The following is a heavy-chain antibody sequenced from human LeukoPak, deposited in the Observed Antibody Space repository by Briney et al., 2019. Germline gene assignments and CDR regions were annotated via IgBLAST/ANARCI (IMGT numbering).Heavy chain of an antibody. CDR3: ARGRYSSGWTLRYYGMDV. Sequence: PSETLSLTCAVYGGSFSGYYWSWIRQPPGKGLEWIGEINHSGSTNYNPSLKSRVTISVDTSKNQFSLKLGSVTAADTAVYYCARGRYSSGWTLRYYGMDVWGQGTTVTVSS. V-gene: IGHV4-34*01. CDR1: GGSFSGYY. CDR2: INHSGST. J-gene: IGHJ6*02. D-gene: IGHD6-19*01.